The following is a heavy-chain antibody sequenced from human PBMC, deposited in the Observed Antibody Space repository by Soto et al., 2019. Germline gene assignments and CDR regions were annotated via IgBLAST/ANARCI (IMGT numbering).Heavy chain of an antibody. J-gene: IGHJ4*02. CDR1: GGSVSRDSYY. CDR3: ARATYYCERQFDY. V-gene: IGHV4-61*03. Sequence: QVQLRESGPGLVKPSETLSLTCTVSGGSVSRDSYYWSWIRQRPGKGLEGIGYIPNSGSTKYNPPLKSRVTFTMDPSKNPLSLNMSSVTAADTAVYYCARATYYCERQFDYWGQGTLVTVSS. D-gene: IGHD3-22*01. CDR2: IPNSGST.